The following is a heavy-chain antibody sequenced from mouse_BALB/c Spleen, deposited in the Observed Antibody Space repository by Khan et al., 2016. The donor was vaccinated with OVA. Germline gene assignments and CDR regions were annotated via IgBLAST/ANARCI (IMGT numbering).Heavy chain of an antibody. CDR1: GYTFTTYT. CDR3: ARSGQLGLRGGFTY. Sequence: QVQLQQSGAELARPGASVKMSCKTSGYTFTTYTLHWVKQRPGRSLAWIGYINPSNDYTNYNQKFKDKSTLTADISSSTAYMQLSSLTSEDAAVYYCARSGQLGLRGGFTYWGQGTLVTVSA. V-gene: IGHV1-4*01. J-gene: IGHJ3*01. D-gene: IGHD3-2*01. CDR2: INPSNDYT.